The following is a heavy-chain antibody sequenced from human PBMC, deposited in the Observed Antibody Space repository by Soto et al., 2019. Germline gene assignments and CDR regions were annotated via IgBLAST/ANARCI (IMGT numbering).Heavy chain of an antibody. CDR3: AKPRYSSGIYHGIEV. D-gene: IGHD6-19*01. CDR1: GFTFSTSA. J-gene: IGHJ6*02. V-gene: IGHV3-23*01. CDR2: ISGSGGDT. Sequence: GGSLRLSCSAAGFTFSTSAMRWVRQAPGKGLEGVSAISGSGGDTYYADSVKGRFTISRDNSKNTVYLQMNSLRVEDSAAYYCAKPRYSSGIYHGIEVWGQGTTVTVSS.